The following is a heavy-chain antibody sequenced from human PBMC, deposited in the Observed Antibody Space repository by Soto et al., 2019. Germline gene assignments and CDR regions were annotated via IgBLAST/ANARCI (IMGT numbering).Heavy chain of an antibody. CDR1: GGSISSYY. CDR3: ARDSHGYCSGGSCYEGWFDP. D-gene: IGHD2-15*01. V-gene: IGHV4-4*07. Sequence: SETLSLTCTVSGGSISSYYWSWIRQPAGKGLEWIGRIYTSGSTNYNPSLKSRVTMSVDTSKNQFSLKLSSVTAADTAVYYCARDSHGYCSGGSCYEGWFDPWGQGTLVTVS. CDR2: IYTSGST. J-gene: IGHJ5*02.